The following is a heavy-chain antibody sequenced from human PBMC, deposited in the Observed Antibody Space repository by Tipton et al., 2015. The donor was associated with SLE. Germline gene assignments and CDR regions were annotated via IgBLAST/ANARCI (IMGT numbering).Heavy chain of an antibody. Sequence: SLRLSCAASGFTFSGSSMHWVRQAPGKGLEWVGRIRDRANDYATAYAASLKGRFTISGDDSKNTAYLQINSLQSEDTAVYYCTRPEYFYDSGEGDYWGRGTLVTVSS. J-gene: IGHJ4*02. CDR3: TRPEYFYDSGEGDY. CDR1: GFTFSGSS. V-gene: IGHV3-73*01. CDR2: IRDRANDYAT. D-gene: IGHD3-10*01.